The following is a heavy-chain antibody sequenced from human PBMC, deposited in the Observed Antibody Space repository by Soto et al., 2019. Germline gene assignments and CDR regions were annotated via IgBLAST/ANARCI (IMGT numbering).Heavy chain of an antibody. CDR2: IYGGGST. D-gene: IGHD3-9*01. J-gene: IGHJ4*02. CDR1: GFTVSSNY. Sequence: EVQLVESGGGLVQPGGSLRLSCAASGFTVSSNYMSWVRQAPGKGLEWVSVIYGGGSTYYADSVKGRFPISRDNSKNTLYLQMNSLRAEDTAVYYCARVAGIWTVDSWGQGTLVTVSS. V-gene: IGHV3-66*01. CDR3: ARVAGIWTVDS.